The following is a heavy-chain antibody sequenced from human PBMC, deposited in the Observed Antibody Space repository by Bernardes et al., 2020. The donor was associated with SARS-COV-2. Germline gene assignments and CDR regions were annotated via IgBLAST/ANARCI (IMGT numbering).Heavy chain of an antibody. CDR1: GFSLTTTGVG. D-gene: IGHD2-2*01. V-gene: IGHV2-5*02. CDR2: IYWDDDE. CDR3: AHRRTGPLPANWFDP. Sequence: SVPTLVKPTQTLTLTCTFSGFSLTTTGVGVGWIRQPPGKALEWLALIYWDDDERYSPSLKSRLTITKDTSKNQVVLTMTNMDPVDTATYSCAHRRTGPLPANWFDPWGQGILVTVSS. J-gene: IGHJ5*02.